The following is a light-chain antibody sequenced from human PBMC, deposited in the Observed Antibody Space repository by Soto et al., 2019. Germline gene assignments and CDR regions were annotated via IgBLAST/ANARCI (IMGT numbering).Light chain of an antibody. CDR3: QSADSSGTWV. Sequence: SYELTQPPSVSVSPGQTARITCSGDALPKQYAYWYQQKPGQAPVLVIYKDSERPSGIPERFSGSSSGTTVTLTISGVQAEDEADYYCQSADSSGTWVFGGGTKPPS. J-gene: IGLJ3*02. V-gene: IGLV3-25*02. CDR2: KDS. CDR1: ALPKQY.